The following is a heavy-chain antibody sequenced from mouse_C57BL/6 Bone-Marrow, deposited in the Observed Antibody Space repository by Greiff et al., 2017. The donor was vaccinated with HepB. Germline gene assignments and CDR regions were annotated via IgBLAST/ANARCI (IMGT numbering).Heavy chain of an antibody. V-gene: IGHV7-1*01. Sequence: EVKLVESGGGLVQSGRSLRLSCATSGFTFSDFYMEWVRQAPGKGLEWIAASRNKANDYTTEYSASVKGRFIVSRDTSQSILYLQMNALRAEDTAIYYCARDAAGSSYDYAMDYWGQGTSVTVSS. CDR3: ARDAAGSSYDYAMDY. J-gene: IGHJ4*01. D-gene: IGHD1-1*01. CDR2: SRNKANDYTT. CDR1: GFTFSDFY.